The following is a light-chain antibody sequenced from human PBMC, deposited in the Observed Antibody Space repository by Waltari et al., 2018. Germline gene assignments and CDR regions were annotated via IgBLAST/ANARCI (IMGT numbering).Light chain of an antibody. V-gene: IGKV1-39*01. CDR3: QQSYNLPRT. J-gene: IGKJ1*01. CDR2: TAS. CDR1: QNIINY. Sequence: DIQMTQSPSSLSASVGDRVTITCRASQNIINYLNWYQQIPGKAPKILIYTASSLKNGVPSRCSGSGSGTDFTLTISSLQPEDFATYYCQQSYNLPRTFGQGTKVEIK.